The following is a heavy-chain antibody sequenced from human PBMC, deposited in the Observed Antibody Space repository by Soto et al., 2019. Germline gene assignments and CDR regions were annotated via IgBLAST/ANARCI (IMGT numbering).Heavy chain of an antibody. Sequence: EVQLLESGGGLVQPGGSLRLSCAASGFSFDTYVMSWVRQAPGKGLEWVSRISGGADTIYYAESVKGRFTISRDNSKNTLYLQMNSLRAEDPGVYYCATTGGGLIDYWGQGSLVTVSS. CDR2: ISGGADTI. V-gene: IGHV3-23*01. CDR1: GFSFDTYV. CDR3: ATTGGGLIDY. D-gene: IGHD1-1*01. J-gene: IGHJ4*02.